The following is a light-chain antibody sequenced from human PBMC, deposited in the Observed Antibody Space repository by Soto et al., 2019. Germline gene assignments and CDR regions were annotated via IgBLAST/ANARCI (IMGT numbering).Light chain of an antibody. V-gene: IGLV2-14*01. J-gene: IGLJ1*01. CDR2: DVS. CDR3: SSYTSRSTPV. CDR1: SSDVGGYTY. Sequence: HSVLNQAAYGSRAPRHARRIFSTGNSSDVGGYTYVSWYQQHPGKAPKLMIYDVSNRPSGVSNRFSGSKSGNTASLTISGLQAEDEADYYYSSYTSRSTPVFGTGTKVTV.